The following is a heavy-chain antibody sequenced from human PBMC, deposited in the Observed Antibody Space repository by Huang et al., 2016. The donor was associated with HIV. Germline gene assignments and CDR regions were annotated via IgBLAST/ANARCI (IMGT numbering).Heavy chain of an antibody. CDR2: VYDSGNT. V-gene: IGHV4-59*02. J-gene: IGHJ5*02. CDR3: VRDQGRLAVGGIDNWFAP. CDR1: GDSVRSPY. Sequence: QVRLQESGPGLVKPSETLSLSCTVSGDSVRSPYWGWIRHPPGKGLWWFGTVYDSGNTKDNPRLKMRITISVDTSKNGFSLNITSVSAADTAMYFCVRDQGRLAVGGIDNWFAPWGQGALVTVSS. D-gene: IGHD6-19*01.